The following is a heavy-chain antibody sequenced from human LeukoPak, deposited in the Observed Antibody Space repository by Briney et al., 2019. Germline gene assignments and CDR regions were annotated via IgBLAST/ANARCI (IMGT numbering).Heavy chain of an antibody. CDR3: ARGVDSMVRGVIITEMDYYYYYYMDV. Sequence: ASVKVSCKASGYTFTGYYMHWVRQAPGQGLEWMGWINPNSGGTNYAQKFQGRVTMTRDTSISTAYMELSRLRSDDTAVYYCARGVDSMVRGVIITEMDYYYYYYMDVWGKGTTVTISS. CDR2: INPNSGGT. D-gene: IGHD3-10*01. CDR1: GYTFTGYY. V-gene: IGHV1-2*02. J-gene: IGHJ6*03.